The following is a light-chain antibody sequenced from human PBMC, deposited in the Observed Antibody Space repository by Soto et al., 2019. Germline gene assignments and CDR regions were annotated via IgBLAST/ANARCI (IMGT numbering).Light chain of an antibody. CDR3: SAWDDSLNGLV. Sequence: QAVVTQPPSASGTPGQRVTISCSGSSSNIGSNTVNWYQQLPGTAPQLLIYSNNQRPSGVPARFSGSKSGTSASLAISGLQSEDETDYYCSAWDDSLNGLVFGGGTQLTVL. CDR1: SSNIGSNT. V-gene: IGLV1-44*01. J-gene: IGLJ2*01. CDR2: SNN.